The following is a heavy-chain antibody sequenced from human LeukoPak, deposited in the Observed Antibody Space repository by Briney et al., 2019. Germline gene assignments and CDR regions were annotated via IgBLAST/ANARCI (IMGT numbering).Heavy chain of an antibody. D-gene: IGHD3-16*01. CDR3: ARDRGDYFDY. V-gene: IGHV4-59*01. CDR2: IYYSGST. Sequence: SETLSLTCTVSGGSISSYYWSWIRQPPGKGLEWIGYIYYSGSTNYNPSLKSRVTISVDTSKNQFSLKLSSVTAADTAVYYCARDRGDYFDYWGQGTLVIVSS. J-gene: IGHJ4*02. CDR1: GGSISSYY.